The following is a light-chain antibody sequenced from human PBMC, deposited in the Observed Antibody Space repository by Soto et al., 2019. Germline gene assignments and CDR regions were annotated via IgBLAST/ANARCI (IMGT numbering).Light chain of an antibody. V-gene: IGLV2-14*01. CDR3: SSYTSSSTSYV. Sequence: QSALTQPASVSGSPGQSITISCTGTSSDVGGYNYVSWYQHHPGKALKLMIYEVSNRPSGVSNRFSGSKSGNTASLTISGLQAEDEADYYCSSYTSSSTSYVFGTGTKVTVL. J-gene: IGLJ1*01. CDR2: EVS. CDR1: SSDVGGYNY.